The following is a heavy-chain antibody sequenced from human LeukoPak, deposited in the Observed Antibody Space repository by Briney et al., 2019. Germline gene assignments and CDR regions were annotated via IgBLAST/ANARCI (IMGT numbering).Heavy chain of an antibody. V-gene: IGHV3-30-3*01. CDR3: ARNTCSGGSCYSRKARVKGGYFDY. J-gene: IGHJ4*02. D-gene: IGHD2-15*01. CDR2: ISYDGSNK. Sequence: GGSLRLSCAASGFTFSSYAMHWVRQAPGKGLEWVAVISYDGSNKYYADSVKGRFTISRDNSKNTLYLQMNSLRAEDTAVYYCARNTCSGGSCYSRKARVKGGYFDYWGQGTLVTVSS. CDR1: GFTFSSYA.